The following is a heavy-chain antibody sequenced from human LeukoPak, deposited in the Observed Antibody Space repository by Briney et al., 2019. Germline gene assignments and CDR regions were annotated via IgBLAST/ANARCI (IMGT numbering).Heavy chain of an antibody. V-gene: IGHV4-59*01. CDR3: AREGRYRYGYNEYHSYMDI. CDR1: GGSISSYY. Sequence: SETLSLTCTVSGGSISSYYWSWIRQPPGKGLEWIGYIYYSGSTNHNPSLESRVTISVDTSKNQFSLKLSSVTAAETAVYYCAREGRYRYGYNEYHSYMDIWGKGTTVTVSS. D-gene: IGHD5-24*01. CDR2: IYYSGST. J-gene: IGHJ6*03.